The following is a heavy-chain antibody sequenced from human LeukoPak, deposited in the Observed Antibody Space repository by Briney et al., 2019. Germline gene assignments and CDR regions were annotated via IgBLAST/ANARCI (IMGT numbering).Heavy chain of an antibody. CDR1: GGSISSDGYS. Sequence: SETLSLTCAVSGGSISSDGYSWSWIRQSPGKGLEWIGYIYHSGSPYHNPSLKSRLTISVDGSKNQFSLRLSSVTAADTAVYYCARLNGFAYWFDPWGQGTLVTVSS. J-gene: IGHJ5*02. CDR2: IYHSGSP. D-gene: IGHD2-8*01. CDR3: ARLNGFAYWFDP. V-gene: IGHV4-30-2*06.